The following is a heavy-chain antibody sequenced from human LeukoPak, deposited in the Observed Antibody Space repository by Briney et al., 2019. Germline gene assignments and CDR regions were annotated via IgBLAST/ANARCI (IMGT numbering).Heavy chain of an antibody. CDR1: GFTFSSYA. J-gene: IGHJ4*02. V-gene: IGHV3-23*01. Sequence: PGGSLRLSCTASGFTFSSYAMSWVRQAPGKGLEWVSAISDSGGSTYYADSVKGRFTISRDNSKNTLYLQMNSLRAEDTAVYYCAKRTTATTPPLGYWGQGTLVIVSS. CDR3: AKRTTATTPPLGY. D-gene: IGHD4-17*01. CDR2: ISDSGGST.